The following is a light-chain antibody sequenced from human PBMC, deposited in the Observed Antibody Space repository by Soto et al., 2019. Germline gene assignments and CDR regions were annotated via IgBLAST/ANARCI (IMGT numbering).Light chain of an antibody. J-gene: IGKJ1*01. V-gene: IGKV3-20*01. CDR2: GAS. Sequence: EIVLTQYPGTLSLSPGERATLSCRASQTIKSTSLAWYQQRPGQAPSLLIYGASSRATGIPDKFSGSGSGTDLTLTISRLEPEDAAVYYCQQYGSSPRPFGQGTQVAI. CDR3: QQYGSSPRP. CDR1: QTIKSTS.